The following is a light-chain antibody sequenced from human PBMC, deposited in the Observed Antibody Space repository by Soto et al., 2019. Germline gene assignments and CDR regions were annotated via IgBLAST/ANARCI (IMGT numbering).Light chain of an antibody. Sequence: QSVLTQPPSASGTPGQRVTISCSGSSSNLGSNTVNWYQQLPGTAPQLLIFSNNQRPSGVPDRFSGSKSGTSASLAISGLQSDAEADYYCAAWAGIVNGVVFGGGTTVTVL. CDR1: SSNLGSNT. CDR3: AAWAGIVNGVV. CDR2: SNN. V-gene: IGLV1-44*01. J-gene: IGLJ3*02.